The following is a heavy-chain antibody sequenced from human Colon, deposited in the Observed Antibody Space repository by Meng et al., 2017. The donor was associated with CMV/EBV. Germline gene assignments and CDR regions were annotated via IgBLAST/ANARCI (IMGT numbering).Heavy chain of an antibody. J-gene: IGHJ4*02. CDR3: ATSEYSNIFDY. CDR2: ITGGGDVT. V-gene: IGHV3-23*01. D-gene: IGHD2/OR15-2a*01. CDR1: GFIFDKFA. Sequence: GESLKISCAASGFIFDKFAMHWVRRAPGKGLEWVSAITGGGDVTYYADSVKGRFTISRDNYKSTLYLQMNSLRAEDTAVYFCATSEYSNIFDYWGQGTLVTVSS.